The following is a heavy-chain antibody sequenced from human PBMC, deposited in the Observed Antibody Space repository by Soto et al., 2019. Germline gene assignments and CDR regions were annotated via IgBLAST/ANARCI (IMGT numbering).Heavy chain of an antibody. CDR3: ARDLILVPFRGPTPHFGMDV. CDR2: IYHTGRT. D-gene: IGHD3-10*01. CDR1: GDSIRGSPYS. Sequence: QLQLQESGSGLVKPSQTLSLTCVVSGDSIRGSPYSWTWIRQPPGKGLEWIGNIYHTGRTSYNPSLRSRVIMFVDRYQNQFSLKVNSVTAADTAVFYYARDLILVPFRGPTPHFGMDVWGQGTTVSVSS. V-gene: IGHV4-30-2*01. J-gene: IGHJ6*02.